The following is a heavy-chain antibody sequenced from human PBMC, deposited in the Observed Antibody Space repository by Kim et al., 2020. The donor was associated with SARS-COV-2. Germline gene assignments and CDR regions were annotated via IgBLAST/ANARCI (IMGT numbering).Heavy chain of an antibody. CDR3: ARHGVCYPYCSSTFDI. J-gene: IGHJ3*02. CDR2: IYYSGST. Sequence: SETLSLTCTVSGGSISSSSYYWGWIRQPPGKGLEWIGSIYYSGSTYYNPSLKSRVTISVDTSKNQFSLKLSSVTAADTAVYYCARHGVCYPYCSSTFDIWGQGTMVTVSS. V-gene: IGHV4-39*01. CDR1: GGSISSSSYY. D-gene: IGHD2-2*01.